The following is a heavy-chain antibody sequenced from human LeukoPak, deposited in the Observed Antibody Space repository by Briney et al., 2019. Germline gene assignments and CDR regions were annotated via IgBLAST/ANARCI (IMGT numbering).Heavy chain of an antibody. CDR3: ARDVPGYHYYMDV. CDR2: INHSGST. Sequence: SETLSLTCAVYGGSFSGYYWSWIRQPPGKGLEWMGEINHSGSTNYNPSLKSRVTISVDTSKNQFSLKLSSVTAADTAVYYCARDVPGYHYYMDVWGKGTTVTISS. V-gene: IGHV4-34*01. D-gene: IGHD2-2*01. J-gene: IGHJ6*03. CDR1: GGSFSGYY.